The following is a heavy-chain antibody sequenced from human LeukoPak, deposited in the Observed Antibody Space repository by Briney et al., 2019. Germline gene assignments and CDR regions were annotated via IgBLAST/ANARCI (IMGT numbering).Heavy chain of an antibody. CDR1: GYTFTSYY. CDR2: INPSGGST. J-gene: IGHJ4*02. Sequence: GASVKVSCKASGYTFTSYYMHWVRQAPGQGLEWMGIINPSGGSTSYAQKFQGRVTITRDTSASTAYMELSSLRSEDTAVYYCARDRVLYGSGSCLGYWGQGTLVTVSS. CDR3: ARDRVLYGSGSCLGY. D-gene: IGHD3-10*01. V-gene: IGHV1-46*01.